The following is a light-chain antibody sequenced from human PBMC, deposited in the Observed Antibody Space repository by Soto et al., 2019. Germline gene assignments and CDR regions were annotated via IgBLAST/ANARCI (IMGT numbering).Light chain of an antibody. V-gene: IGKV3-20*01. CDR2: GAS. CDR3: QQYGSSKT. J-gene: IGKJ1*01. CDR1: QSVSNSY. Sequence: DIVLTQSPGTLTLSPGERAILSCRASQSVSNSYLACYQQKPGQAPRLLIYGASRRATGLPDRFSGRWSGTDFPLTIRRQEPEDFAVYCCQQYGSSKTFGQGTRVDIK.